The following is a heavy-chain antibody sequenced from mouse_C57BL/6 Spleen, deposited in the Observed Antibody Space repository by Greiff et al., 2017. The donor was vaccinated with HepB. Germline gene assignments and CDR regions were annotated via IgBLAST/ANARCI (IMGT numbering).Heavy chain of an antibody. J-gene: IGHJ2*01. Sequence: QVQLQQSGAELVKPGASVKISCKASGYAFSSYWMNWVKQRPGKGLEWIGQIYPGDGDTNYNRKFKGKATLTADKSSSTAYMQLSSLTSEDSAVYFCARSNSTTSYYFDYWGQGTTLTVSS. D-gene: IGHD1-1*01. V-gene: IGHV1-80*01. CDR2: IYPGDGDT. CDR3: ARSNSTTSYYFDY. CDR1: GYAFSSYW.